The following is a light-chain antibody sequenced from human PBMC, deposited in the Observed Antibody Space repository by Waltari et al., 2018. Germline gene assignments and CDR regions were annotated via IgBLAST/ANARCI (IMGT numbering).Light chain of an antibody. CDR1: QSVSMA. CDR3: QNYLRLPVT. J-gene: IGKJ1*01. V-gene: IGKV3-20*01. Sequence: EIVLTQSPGTLSLSLGERATVSCRASQSVSMALAWYQQKPGLATGLLIDGAATRATGIPDRFSGSGSETDFSLTISRLAPDDFAVYYCQNYLRLPVTYGQGTTVEI. CDR2: GAA.